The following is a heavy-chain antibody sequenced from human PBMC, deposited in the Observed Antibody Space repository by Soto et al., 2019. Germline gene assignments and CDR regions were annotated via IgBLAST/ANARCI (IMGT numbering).Heavy chain of an antibody. V-gene: IGHV1-69*01. CDR2: IIPIFSKT. J-gene: IGHJ4*02. Sequence: QVQLVQSGAEVKELGSSVKVSCKTSGGTFTTSSFVWVRQGPGQGLEWMGGIIPIFSKTNFAPKFQGRVTCTADESTRTVYMDLSSLRSEDTAIYYCATDVVRSTGGDSWGQGTLVTVSS. CDR3: ATDVVRSTGGDS. D-gene: IGHD7-27*01. CDR1: GGTFTTSS.